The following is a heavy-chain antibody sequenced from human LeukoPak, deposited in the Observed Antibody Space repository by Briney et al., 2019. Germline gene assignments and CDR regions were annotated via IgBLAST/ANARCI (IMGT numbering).Heavy chain of an antibody. CDR2: INSDGSST. CDR1: GFTFSSYW. J-gene: IGHJ3*01. V-gene: IGHV3-74*01. D-gene: IGHD3-16*01. Sequence: GGSLRLSCAASGFTFSSYWMPWVRQAPGKGLVWVSRINSDGSSTSYADSVKGRFTISRDNSKNTLYVQVNSLRAEDTAVYYCAKSHVFTPGAFDVWGQGTMVTVSS. CDR3: AKSHVFTPGAFDV.